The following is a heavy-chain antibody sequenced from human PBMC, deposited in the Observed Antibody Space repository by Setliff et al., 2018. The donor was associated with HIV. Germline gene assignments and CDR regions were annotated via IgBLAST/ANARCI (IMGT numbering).Heavy chain of an antibody. D-gene: IGHD3-9*01. CDR1: GYKFINYW. CDR2: IHVANSDT. V-gene: IGHV5-51*01. J-gene: IGHJ4*02. CDR3: ASGRKKNYDLFTGYYRILGVDFDY. Sequence: PGESLKISCKGSGYKFINYWIGWVRQMPGTGLEWMGIIHVANSDTKYSPSFQGQVTISADKSISTAYLQWSSLKASDTAMYYCASGRKKNYDLFTGYYRILGVDFDYWGQGTLVTVSS.